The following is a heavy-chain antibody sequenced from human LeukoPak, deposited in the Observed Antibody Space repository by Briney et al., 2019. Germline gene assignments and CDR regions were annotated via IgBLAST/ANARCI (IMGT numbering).Heavy chain of an antibody. CDR1: CFTFTTYG. D-gene: IGHD6-13*01. CDR3: ARDRLSSSQNNYIDY. V-gene: IGHV3-33*01. J-gene: IGHJ4*02. CDR2: IWHDGSSE. Sequence: GSLRLSRAASCFTFTTYGMHWVRQAPGKGLEWVALIWHDGSSEYYAESVKGRFSISRDTSKNTVYLQMNSLRAEDTAMYHCARDRLSSSQNNYIDYWGQGTLVTVSS.